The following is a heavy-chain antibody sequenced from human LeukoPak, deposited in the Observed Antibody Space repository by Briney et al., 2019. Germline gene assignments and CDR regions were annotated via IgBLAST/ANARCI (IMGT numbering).Heavy chain of an antibody. CDR2: INHSGTT. CDR1: GEFYNGYY. Sequence: PWETLSLTCGVSGEFYNGYYWSWIRQPPGKGLGWIGDINHSGTTKYNPSLKSRVTISIDTSKKQFSLRVNSVTAADTAVYYCARLPLGAFGEVLNFDYWGQGNLVTVSP. V-gene: IGHV4-34*01. CDR3: ARLPLGAFGEVLNFDY. D-gene: IGHD3-10*01. J-gene: IGHJ4*02.